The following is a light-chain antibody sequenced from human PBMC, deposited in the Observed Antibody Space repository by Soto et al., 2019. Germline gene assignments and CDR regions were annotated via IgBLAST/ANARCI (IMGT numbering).Light chain of an antibody. CDR3: GTWDNSLSAV. CDR2: DNG. CDR1: SSNIGAPYD. Sequence: QSALTQPPSVSGAPGQTVVISCSGSSSNIGAPYDVNWYRQIPGTAPKLLIYDNGKRPSGIPDRFSGSQSGTSATLGITGLQTGDEADYYCGTWDNSLSAVFGGGTQLTVL. V-gene: IGLV1-51*01. J-gene: IGLJ2*01.